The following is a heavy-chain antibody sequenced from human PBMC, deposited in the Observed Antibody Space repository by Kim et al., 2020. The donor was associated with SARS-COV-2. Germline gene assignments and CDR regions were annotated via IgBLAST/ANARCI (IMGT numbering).Heavy chain of an antibody. V-gene: IGHV4-39*01. J-gene: IGHJ6*01. CDR2: IYYSGST. CDR1: GGPISSSSYY. D-gene: IGHD3-10*01. Sequence: SETLSPTCTVSGGPISSSSYYWGWIRQPPGKGLEWIGSIYYSGSTYYNPSLKSRVTISVDTSKNQFSLKLSSVTAADTAVYYCARQGGFSWFGELLFHY. CDR3: ARQGGFSWFGELLFHY.